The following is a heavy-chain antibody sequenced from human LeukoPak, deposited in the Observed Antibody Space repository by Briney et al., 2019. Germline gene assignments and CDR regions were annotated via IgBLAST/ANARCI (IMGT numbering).Heavy chain of an antibody. CDR1: GGAISSYD. J-gene: IGHJ4*02. V-gene: IGHV4-4*07. CDR2: IYSTGST. Sequence: PSETLSLTGTVSGGAISSYDWSWIRQPAGKGLEGIGRIYSTGSTNYNPSLKSRVTMSVDTSKNQFSLRLRSVTAADTAVYYCARQIASAGTAGFDFWGQGALVTVSS. D-gene: IGHD6-13*01. CDR3: ARQIASAGTAGFDF.